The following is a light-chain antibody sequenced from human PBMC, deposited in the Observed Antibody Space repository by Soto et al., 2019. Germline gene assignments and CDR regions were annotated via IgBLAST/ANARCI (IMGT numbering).Light chain of an antibody. CDR1: QSLTFKY. J-gene: IGKJ4*01. Sequence: EIVLTQSPGTLSLSPGERATLSCRASQSLTFKYLAWYQQKPGQAPRLLIYGSSSRATGIPDRVSGSGSGTEFSLTISRLEAEDYAVYYCQLYGDPPLTCGGGTKVEIK. CDR3: QLYGDPPLT. CDR2: GSS. V-gene: IGKV3-20*01.